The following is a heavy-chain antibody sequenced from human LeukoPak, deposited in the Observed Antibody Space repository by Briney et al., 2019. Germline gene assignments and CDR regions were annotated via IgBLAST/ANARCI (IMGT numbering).Heavy chain of an antibody. CDR3: ARLFVSGVVSH. CDR1: GGSISRSSYY. CDR2: IYYSAST. V-gene: IGHV4-39*01. D-gene: IGHD2-21*01. J-gene: IGHJ4*02. Sequence: SQTLSLTCTVSGGSISRSSYYWGWIRHPPWRGLEWIGSIYYSASTYYNPSLKSRVTISVDTSKNQFSLNWSSTTAADTAVCYCARLFVSGVVSHWAQGTLVTVSS.